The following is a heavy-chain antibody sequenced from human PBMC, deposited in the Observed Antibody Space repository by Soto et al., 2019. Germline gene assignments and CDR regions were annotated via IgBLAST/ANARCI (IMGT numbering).Heavy chain of an antibody. CDR1: GGSFSGYY. CDR2: INHSGST. J-gene: IGHJ5*02. V-gene: IGHV4-34*01. Sequence: SETLSLTCAVYGGSFSGYYWTWIRQPPGEGLEWIGEINHSGSTYYNPSLKSRVTISVDTSKNQSSLKLSSVTAADTAVYFCTRGLRKLGSCSGDCCTSDNNLFDPWGQGALVTAPQ. CDR3: TRGLRKLGSCSGDCCTSDNNLFDP. D-gene: IGHD2-15*01.